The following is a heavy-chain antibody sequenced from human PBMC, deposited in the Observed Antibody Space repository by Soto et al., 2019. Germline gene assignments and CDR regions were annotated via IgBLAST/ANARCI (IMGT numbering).Heavy chain of an antibody. CDR2: SLIGGIT. Sequence: PSETLSLTCTVSGVSITSTNYYWGWIRQPPGTGLDWNWNSLIGGITSDNPYIQSRRGKAVNTVNKQFSLTFNPVTVADTAVYYCENFLVHASRHSGFDYWGQGTLVTVSS. V-gene: IGHV4-39*01. CDR3: ENFLVHASRHSGFDY. D-gene: IGHD2-8*01. J-gene: IGHJ4*02. CDR1: GVSITSTNYY.